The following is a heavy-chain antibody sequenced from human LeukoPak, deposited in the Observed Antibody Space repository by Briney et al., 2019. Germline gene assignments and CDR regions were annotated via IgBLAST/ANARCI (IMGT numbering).Heavy chain of an antibody. CDR3: ARGTYSGYDSADY. Sequence: GVSLRLSCEASGFTFSSYAIHWVRQAPGKGLEWVAVISYDGSDKYYADSVKGRFTLSRDNSKNTVYLQMNSLRVEDTAVYYCARGTYSGYDSADYWGQGTLVTVSS. J-gene: IGHJ4*02. CDR1: GFTFSSYA. V-gene: IGHV3-30*04. CDR2: ISYDGSDK. D-gene: IGHD5-12*01.